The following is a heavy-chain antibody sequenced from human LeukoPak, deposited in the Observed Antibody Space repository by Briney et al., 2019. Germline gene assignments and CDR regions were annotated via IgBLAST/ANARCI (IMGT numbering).Heavy chain of an antibody. V-gene: IGHV4-59*01. CDR2: IYYSGST. CDR3: ARDNGGYFDY. CDR1: GGSISSYY. D-gene: IGHD2-8*01. J-gene: IGHJ4*02. Sequence: PSDTLSLTCTVSGGSISSYYWSWVRQPPGKGLEWIGYIYYSGSTNYNPSLKSRVTISVDTTKNQFSLKLSSVTAADTAVYYCARDNGGYFDYWGQGTLVTVSS.